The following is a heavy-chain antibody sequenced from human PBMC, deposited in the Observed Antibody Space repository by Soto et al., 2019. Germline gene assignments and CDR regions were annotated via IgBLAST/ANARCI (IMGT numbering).Heavy chain of an antibody. CDR3: ARASGRDGSSWYRGGYDS. J-gene: IGHJ4*02. D-gene: IGHD6-13*01. Sequence: QVRLLQSGAEVKKSGASVKVSCKASGYTFTAYYIHWIRQVPGQGPEWMGWINPDTGGTDYAQTFQGWVTMTRDTPITTAYRELDSLKIDDTAVYYCARASGRDGSSWYRGGYDSWGQGTLVTVS. V-gene: IGHV1-2*04. CDR1: GYTFTAYY. CDR2: INPDTGGT.